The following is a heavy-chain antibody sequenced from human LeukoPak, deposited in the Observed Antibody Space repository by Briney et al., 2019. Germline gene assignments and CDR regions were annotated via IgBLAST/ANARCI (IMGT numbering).Heavy chain of an antibody. J-gene: IGHJ3*02. CDR3: ARERRYGDYADPGFHDAFDI. CDR1: GGSIGSNNYY. CDR2: IYYSGYT. Sequence: SETLSLTCTVSGGSIGSNNYYWGWIRQPPGKGLEWIGSIYYSGYTYYNPSLKSRVTISVDTSKNQFSLKLSSVTAADTAVYYCARERRYGDYADPGFHDAFDIWGQGTMVTVSS. V-gene: IGHV4-39*02. D-gene: IGHD4-17*01.